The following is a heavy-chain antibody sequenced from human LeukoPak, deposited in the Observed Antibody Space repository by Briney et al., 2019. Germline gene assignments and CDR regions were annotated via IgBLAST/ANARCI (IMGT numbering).Heavy chain of an antibody. V-gene: IGHV4-34*01. CDR1: GGSFSGYY. CDR2: IDHSGST. CDR3: ARGGGAYCSSTSCARAGMDV. D-gene: IGHD2-2*01. J-gene: IGHJ6*02. Sequence: PSETLSLTCAVYGGSFSGYYWSWIRQPPGKGLEWIGEIDHSGSTNYNPSLKSRVTISVDTSKNQFSLKLSSVTAADTAVYYCARGGGAYCSSTSCARAGMDVWGQGTTVTVSS.